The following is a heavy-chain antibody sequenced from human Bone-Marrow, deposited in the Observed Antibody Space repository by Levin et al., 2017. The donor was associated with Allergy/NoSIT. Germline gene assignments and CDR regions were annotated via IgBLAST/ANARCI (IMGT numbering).Heavy chain of an antibody. V-gene: IGHV1-8*01. CDR2: INPNSGNT. CDR3: ARGDCYSGSCYGPDWFDP. J-gene: IGHJ5*02. D-gene: IGHD2-15*01. Sequence: ASVKVSCKPSGYSFTSYNVYWVRQATGQGLEWMGYINPNSGNTAYARKFQGRVTMTRNSSITTAYMELSSLRSEDTAMYYCARGDCYSGSCYGPDWFDPWGQGTQVTVSS. CDR1: GYSFTSYN.